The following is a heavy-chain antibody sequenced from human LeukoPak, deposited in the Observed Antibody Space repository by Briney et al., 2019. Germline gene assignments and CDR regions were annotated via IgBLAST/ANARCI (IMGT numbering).Heavy chain of an antibody. CDR1: GFTFSSYS. V-gene: IGHV3-21*01. CDR3: VRDRGDQMASKRDAFDI. J-gene: IGHJ3*02. CDR2: ISSSSSYI. D-gene: IGHD5-24*01. Sequence: GGSLRLTCAASGFTFSSYSMNWVRQAPGKGLEWVSSISSSSSYIYYADSVKGRFTISRDNAKNSLYLQMNSLRAEDTAAYYCVRDRGDQMASKRDAFDIWGQGTMVTVSS.